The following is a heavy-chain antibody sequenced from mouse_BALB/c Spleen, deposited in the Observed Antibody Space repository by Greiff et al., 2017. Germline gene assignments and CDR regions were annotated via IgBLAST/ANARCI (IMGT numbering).Heavy chain of an antibody. J-gene: IGHJ4*01. D-gene: IGHD2-4*01. Sequence: EVKLLESGAELVKPGASVKLSCTASGFNIKDTYMHWVKQRPEQGLEWIGRIDPANGNTKYDPKFQGKATITADTSSNTAYLQLSSLTSEDTAVYYCARTYYDYDYAMDYWGQGTSVTVSS. V-gene: IGHV14-3*02. CDR2: IDPANGNT. CDR3: ARTYYDYDYAMDY. CDR1: GFNIKDTY.